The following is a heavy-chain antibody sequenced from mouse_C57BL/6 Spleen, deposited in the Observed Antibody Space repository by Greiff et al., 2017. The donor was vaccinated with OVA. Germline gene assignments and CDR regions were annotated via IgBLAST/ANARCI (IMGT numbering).Heavy chain of an antibody. CDR2: ISSGSSTI. D-gene: IGHD1-1*02. CDR1: GFTFSDYG. J-gene: IGHJ4*01. Sequence: EVNVVESGGGLVKPGGSLKLSCAASGFTFSDYGMHWVRQAPEKGLEWVAYISSGSSTIYYADTVKGRFTISRDNAKNTLFLQMTSLRSEDTAMYYCAIYGRYAMDYWGQGTSVTVSS. CDR3: AIYGRYAMDY. V-gene: IGHV5-17*01.